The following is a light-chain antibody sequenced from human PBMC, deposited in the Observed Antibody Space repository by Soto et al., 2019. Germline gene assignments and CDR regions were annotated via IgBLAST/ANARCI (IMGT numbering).Light chain of an antibody. J-gene: IGLJ2*01. CDR2: DNN. CDR3: QSFDTCLSGFVV. V-gene: IGLV1-40*01. CDR1: SSNIGAGYD. Sequence: QSVLTQPPSMSGAPGQRVPISCTGRSSNIGAGYDVHWYQQHPGTAPKLLIFDNNNRPSGVPDRFSGSKSDTSASLAITGLQAEDEADYYCQSFDTCLSGFVVVGGGTKLTVL.